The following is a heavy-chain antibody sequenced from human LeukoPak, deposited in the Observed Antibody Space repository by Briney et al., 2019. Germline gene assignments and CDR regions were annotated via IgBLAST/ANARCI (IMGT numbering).Heavy chain of an antibody. CDR1: GFTFSNYA. V-gene: IGHV3-23*01. CDR2: LSDNGGSP. J-gene: IGHJ5*01. D-gene: IGHD2-21*01. CDR3: AKDPETYSSRWFDS. Sequence: GGSLRLSCAASGFTFSNYAMSWVRQAPGKGLGWVSSLSDNGGSPYYAHSVQGRFTIPRDNSKNTLHLHMNSLRVEDTAVYYCAKDPETYSSRWFDSWGQGTLVTVSS.